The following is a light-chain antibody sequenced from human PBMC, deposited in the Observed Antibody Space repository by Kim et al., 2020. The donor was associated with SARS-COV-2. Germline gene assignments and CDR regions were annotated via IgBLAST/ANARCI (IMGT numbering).Light chain of an antibody. CDR2: GAS. J-gene: IGKJ2*01. Sequence: EIVLTQSPGTLSLSPGERATLSCRASQRISSTYLAWYQHKPDQAPRLLIHGASGRATGIPDRFSGSWSGTDFTLTISRLEPEDFAVYYCQQYDRSPNTFGQGTKLEI. CDR3: QQYDRSPNT. CDR1: QRISSTY. V-gene: IGKV3-20*01.